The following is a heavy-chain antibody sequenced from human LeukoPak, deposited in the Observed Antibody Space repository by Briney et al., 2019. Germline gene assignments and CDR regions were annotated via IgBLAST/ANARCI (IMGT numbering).Heavy chain of an antibody. CDR3: ARYSDDWFDP. CDR2: IYYSGGT. D-gene: IGHD6-13*01. J-gene: IGHJ5*02. CDR1: GGSIGSYY. Sequence: SETLSLTCTVSGGSIGSYYWSWIRQPPGKGLEWIGYIYYSGGTNYNPPLKSRVTISVDTSKNQFSLKLSSVTAADTAVYYCARYSDDWFDPWGQGTLVTVSS. V-gene: IGHV4-59*01.